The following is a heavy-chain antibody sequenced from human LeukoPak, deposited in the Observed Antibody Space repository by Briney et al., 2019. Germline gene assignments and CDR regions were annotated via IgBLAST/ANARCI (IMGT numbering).Heavy chain of an antibody. Sequence: ASVKVSCKTSGYSFILYGISWVRQAPGQGPEWMGWISTSTGDTKYTQKFQGRVTMTRDTSISTAYMELSRLRSDDTAVYYCARANYYGSGSYDYWGQGTLVTVSS. J-gene: IGHJ4*02. CDR2: ISTSTGDT. V-gene: IGHV1-18*01. CDR3: ARANYYGSGSYDY. D-gene: IGHD3-10*01. CDR1: GYSFILYG.